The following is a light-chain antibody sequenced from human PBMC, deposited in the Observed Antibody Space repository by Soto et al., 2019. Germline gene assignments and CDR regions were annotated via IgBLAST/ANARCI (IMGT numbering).Light chain of an antibody. J-gene: IGLJ2*01. V-gene: IGLV2-14*01. CDR3: SSYTSSSTLVV. Sequence: QSALTQPASVSGSPGQSITISCTGTRSDVGGYNYVSWYQQHPGKAPKLMIYEVSNRPSGVSNRFSGSKSGNTASLTISGLHAEDEADYYCSSYTSSSTLVVFGGGTKLTVL. CDR2: EVS. CDR1: RSDVGGYNY.